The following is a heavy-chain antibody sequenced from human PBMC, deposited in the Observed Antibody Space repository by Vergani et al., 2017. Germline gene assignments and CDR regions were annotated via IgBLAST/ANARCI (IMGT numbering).Heavy chain of an antibody. CDR2: INPSSGDT. V-gene: IGHV1-2*02. D-gene: IGHD6-19*01. CDR3: ARGQWLPTLSFDY. Sequence: QVQLVQSGAEVKKPGASVKVSCKASGYTFTGYYLHWVRQAPGQGLEWMGWINPSSGDTNSAQKFQGRVTMTRDTSISTAYMELNGLRFDDTAVYYCARGQWLPTLSFDYWGQGTLVTVSS. CDR1: GYTFTGYY. J-gene: IGHJ4*02.